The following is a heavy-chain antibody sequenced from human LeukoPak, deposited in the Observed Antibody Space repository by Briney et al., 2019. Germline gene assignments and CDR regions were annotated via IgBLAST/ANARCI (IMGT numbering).Heavy chain of an antibody. J-gene: IGHJ5*02. CDR3: ARGRRRWSWFDP. Sequence: SETLSLTCTVYGGSFSDPYWSWIRQPPGKGLEWIGEINHSGSTNYNPSLKSRVTISLDTSRNQFSLKLTSVTAADRAVYYCARGRRRWSWFDPWGQGTLVTVSS. CDR2: INHSGST. D-gene: IGHD3-3*01. V-gene: IGHV4-34*01. CDR1: GGSFSDPY.